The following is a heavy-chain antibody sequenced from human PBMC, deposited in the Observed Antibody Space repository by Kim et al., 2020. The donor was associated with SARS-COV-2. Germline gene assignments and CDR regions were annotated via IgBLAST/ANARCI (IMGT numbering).Heavy chain of an antibody. J-gene: IGHJ4*02. CDR3: AKGGRWLQFFDY. D-gene: IGHD5-12*01. Sequence: NPNPSPKRRVTLTVDTSKNQFSLKLSSVTAADTAVYYCAKGGRWLQFFDYWGQGTLVTVSS. V-gene: IGHV4-34*01.